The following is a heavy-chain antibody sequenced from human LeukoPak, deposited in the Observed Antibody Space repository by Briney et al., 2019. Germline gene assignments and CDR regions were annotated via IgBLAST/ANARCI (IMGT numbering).Heavy chain of an antibody. CDR2: IYYSGST. CDR3: ARDRWTVGEFDP. J-gene: IGHJ5*02. Sequence: KPSETLSLTCTVSGGSISSSSYYWGWIRQPPGKGLEWIGYIYYSGSTNYNPSLKSRVTISVDTSKNQFSLKLSSVTAADTAVYYCARDRWTVGEFDPWGQGTLVTVSS. D-gene: IGHD1-26*01. V-gene: IGHV4-61*01. CDR1: GGSISSSSYY.